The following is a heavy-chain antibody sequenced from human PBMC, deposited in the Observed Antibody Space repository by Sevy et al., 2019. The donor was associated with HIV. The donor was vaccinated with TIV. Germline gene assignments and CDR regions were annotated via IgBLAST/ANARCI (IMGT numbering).Heavy chain of an antibody. CDR1: GFTFSSYA. J-gene: IGHJ5*02. CDR3: ARDSEIAAAGTFWFDP. Sequence: GGSLRLSCAASGFTFSSYAMHWVRQAPGKGLEWVAVISYDGSNKYYADSVKGRFTISRDNSKNTLYLQMNSLRAEDTAVYYCARDSEIAAAGTFWFDPWGQGTLVTVSS. D-gene: IGHD6-13*01. V-gene: IGHV3-30*04. CDR2: ISYDGSNK.